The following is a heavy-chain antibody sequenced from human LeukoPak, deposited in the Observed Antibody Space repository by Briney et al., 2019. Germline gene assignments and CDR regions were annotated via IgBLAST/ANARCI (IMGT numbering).Heavy chain of an antibody. Sequence: SVKVSCKASGGTFSSYSISWVRQAPGQGPEWMGGSIPIFGTANYAQKFQGRVTMTRDTSTSTVYMELSSLRSEDSAVYYCARWTTTYLDYWGQGTLVTVSS. V-gene: IGHV1-69*05. D-gene: IGHD4-11*01. CDR2: SIPIFGTA. CDR3: ARWTTTYLDY. CDR1: GGTFSSYS. J-gene: IGHJ4*02.